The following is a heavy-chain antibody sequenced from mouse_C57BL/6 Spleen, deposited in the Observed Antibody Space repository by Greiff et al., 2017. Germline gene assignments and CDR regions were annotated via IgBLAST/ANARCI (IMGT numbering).Heavy chain of an antibody. CDR2: IRNKANGYTT. CDR1: GFTFTDYY. D-gene: IGHD1-1*01. V-gene: IGHV7-3*01. CDR3: ARPYYYGSSPFAD. J-gene: IGHJ3*01. Sequence: EVMLVESGGGLVQPGGSLSLSCAASGFTFTDYYMSWVRQPPGKALEWLGFIRNKANGYTTEYSASVKGRFTISRDNSQSILYLQMNALSAEDSATYYCARPYYYGSSPFADWGKGTLVTVSA.